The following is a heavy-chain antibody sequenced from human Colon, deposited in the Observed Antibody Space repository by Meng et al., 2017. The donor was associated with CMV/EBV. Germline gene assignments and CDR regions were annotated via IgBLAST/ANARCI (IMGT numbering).Heavy chain of an antibody. J-gene: IGHJ6*02. Sequence: GESLKISCAASGFTFDDYTMHWVRQAPGEGLEWVSLISWDGGSTYYADSVKGRFTISRDNSKNSLYLQMNSLRTEDTALYYCAQSPIANYYFYGMDVWGQGTTVTVSS. CDR2: ISWDGGST. D-gene: IGHD6-13*01. V-gene: IGHV3-43*01. CDR3: AQSPIANYYFYGMDV. CDR1: GFTFDDYT.